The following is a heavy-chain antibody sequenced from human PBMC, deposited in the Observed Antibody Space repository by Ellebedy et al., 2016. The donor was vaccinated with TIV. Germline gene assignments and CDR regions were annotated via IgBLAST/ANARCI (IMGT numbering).Heavy chain of an antibody. V-gene: IGHV3-23*01. CDR2: ISDSGGNT. Sequence: GESLKISCVASGFTFSSYAMCWVRQAPGKGLEWVSTISDSGGNTHFPDSVKGRFTISRDNAKNLLYLQMNTLGVEDTAVYYCAAGSREYWFDPWGQGTLVTVSS. CDR1: GFTFSSYA. J-gene: IGHJ5*02. D-gene: IGHD3-10*01. CDR3: AAGSREYWFDP.